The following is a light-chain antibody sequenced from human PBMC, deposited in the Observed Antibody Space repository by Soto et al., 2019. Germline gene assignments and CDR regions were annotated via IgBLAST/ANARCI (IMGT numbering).Light chain of an antibody. CDR3: QQYGSSPMYT. CDR2: AAS. Sequence: EIVLTQSPGTLSFSPGERATLSCRASQSVRNNYLAWYQHIPGQSPRVLIYAASNRATGIPDRFSGSGSGTDFTLTISRLEPEDFAVYYCQQYGSSPMYTFGQGTKLEIK. J-gene: IGKJ2*01. V-gene: IGKV3-20*01. CDR1: QSVRNNY.